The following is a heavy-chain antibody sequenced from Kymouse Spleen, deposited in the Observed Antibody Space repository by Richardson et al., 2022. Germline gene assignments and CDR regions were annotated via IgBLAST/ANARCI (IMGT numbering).Heavy chain of an antibody. Sequence: QVQLQESGPGLVKPSETLSLTCTVSGGSISSYYWSWIRQPPGKGLEWIGYIYYSGSTNYNPSLKSRVTISVDTSKNQFSLKLSSVTAADTAVYYCARYYYGSGTLDYWGQGTLVTVSS. CDR3: ARYYYGSGTLDY. J-gene: IGHJ4*02. D-gene: IGHD3-10*01. CDR1: GGSISSYY. V-gene: IGHV4-59*01. CDR2: IYYSGST.